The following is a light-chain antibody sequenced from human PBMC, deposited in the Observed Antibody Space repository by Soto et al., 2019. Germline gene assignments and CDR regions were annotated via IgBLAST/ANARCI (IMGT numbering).Light chain of an antibody. V-gene: IGKV1-5*01. CDR1: QGISSW. CDR2: DAS. Sequence: GDTVTITCRASQGISSWLAWFQQKPGKAPKLLIYDASSLESGVPSRFGGSGSETEFTLTISSLQPDDFATYYCQQYKSYPRTFGQGTKVEIK. J-gene: IGKJ1*01. CDR3: QQYKSYPRT.